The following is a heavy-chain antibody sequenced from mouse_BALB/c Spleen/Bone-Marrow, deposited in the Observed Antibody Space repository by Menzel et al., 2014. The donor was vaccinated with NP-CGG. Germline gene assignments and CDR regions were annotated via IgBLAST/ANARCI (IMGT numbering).Heavy chain of an antibody. J-gene: IGHJ3*01. CDR1: GYTFTSYY. Sequence: QLQQSGAELVKPGASVKLSCKASGYTFTSYYMYWVKQRPGQGLEWIGGINPSNGGTNLNEKFKSKATLTVDKSSSTAYMQLSSLTSEDSAVYYCTRSEPFAYWGQGTLVTVSA. CDR3: TRSEPFAY. V-gene: IGHV1S81*02. CDR2: INPSNGGT.